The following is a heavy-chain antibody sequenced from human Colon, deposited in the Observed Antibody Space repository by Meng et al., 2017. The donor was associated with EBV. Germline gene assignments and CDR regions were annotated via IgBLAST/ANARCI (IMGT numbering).Heavy chain of an antibody. V-gene: IGHV4-39*01. Sequence: HQQAACPGPVKPSETLSLTCTVSGGSLDNSDYFWDWIRQPPGKGLEWIGSVRYSGTAYYNPSLTSRVTISVDTSKNQFSLNLSSLTGADTAVYYCARHVYGDSYGFWGQGTLVTVSS. D-gene: IGHD4-17*01. J-gene: IGHJ4*02. CDR1: GGSLDNSDYF. CDR2: VRYSGTA. CDR3: ARHVYGDSYGF.